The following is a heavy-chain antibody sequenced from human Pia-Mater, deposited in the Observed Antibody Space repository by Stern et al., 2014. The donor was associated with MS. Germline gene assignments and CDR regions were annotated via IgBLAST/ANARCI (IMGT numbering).Heavy chain of an antibody. V-gene: IGHV3-11*01. Sequence: VQLVESGGRLVRPGGSLRLSCAASGFNFSAHYMNWMRQAPGKGLEWVSYIRNSGLYVDYADSVEGRFTISRENVKNTLYLQMNSMRVEDTAIYYCVAGCSNTNCLDYWGQGTLVTVSS. CDR2: IRNSGLYV. D-gene: IGHD2-2*01. J-gene: IGHJ4*02. CDR1: GFNFSAHY. CDR3: VAGCSNTNCLDY.